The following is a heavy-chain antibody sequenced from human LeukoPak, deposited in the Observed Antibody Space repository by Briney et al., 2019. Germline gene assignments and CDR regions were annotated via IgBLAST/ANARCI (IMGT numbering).Heavy chain of an antibody. CDR3: ASGPDDSSGSDDYYFDY. D-gene: IGHD3-22*01. J-gene: IGHJ4*02. V-gene: IGHV4-59*08. CDR2: IYYSGST. CDR1: GGSISSNY. Sequence: SETLSLTCTVSGGSISSNYWSWIRQPPGKGLEWLGYIYYSGSTNYNPSLKSRVTISVDTSKNQFSLKLSSVTAADTAVYYCASGPDDSSGSDDYYFDYWGQGTLVTVSS.